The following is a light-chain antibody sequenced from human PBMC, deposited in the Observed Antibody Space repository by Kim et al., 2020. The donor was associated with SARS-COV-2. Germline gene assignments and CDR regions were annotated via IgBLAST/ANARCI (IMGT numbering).Light chain of an antibody. Sequence: EIVLTQSPATLSLSPGERATLSCRASQSVSCFFAWYQQKPGQAPRLLIYDASNMATGIPARFSGSGSGTDFTLTISSLEPEDFAVYYWQKRNNWRLTFGQGTRLEIK. J-gene: IGKJ5*01. CDR1: QSVSCF. V-gene: IGKV3-11*01. CDR3: QKRNNWRLT. CDR2: DAS.